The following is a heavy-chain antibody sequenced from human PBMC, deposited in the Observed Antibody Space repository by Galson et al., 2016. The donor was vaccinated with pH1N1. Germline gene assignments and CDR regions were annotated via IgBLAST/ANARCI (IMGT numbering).Heavy chain of an antibody. V-gene: IGHV3-30*18. J-gene: IGHJ4*02. CDR1: GFIFSNYG. CDR2: TSYDGNDK. D-gene: IGHD1-14*01. CDR3: AKTGGGHSGDPYR. Sequence: SLRLSCAASGFIFSNYGMHWARQGPGKGLEWVATTSYDGNDKYYADSVKGRFAISRDNSKNTLYPQMNSLRVEDTAVYFCAKTGGGHSGDPYRWGQGTLVTVSS.